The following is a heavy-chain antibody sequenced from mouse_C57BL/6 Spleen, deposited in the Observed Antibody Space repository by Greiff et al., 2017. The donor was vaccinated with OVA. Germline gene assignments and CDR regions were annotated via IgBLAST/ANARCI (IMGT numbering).Heavy chain of an antibody. CDR2: IDPSDSYT. CDR3: ARNREGLRRDYAMDY. D-gene: IGHD2-4*01. CDR1: GYTFTSYW. Sequence: VQLQQPGAELVMPGASVKLSCKASGYTFTSYWMHWVKQRPGQGLEWIGEIDPSDSYTNYNQKFKGKSTLTVDKSSSTAYMQLSSLTSEDSAVYYCARNREGLRRDYAMDYWGQGTSVTVSS. J-gene: IGHJ4*01. V-gene: IGHV1-69*01.